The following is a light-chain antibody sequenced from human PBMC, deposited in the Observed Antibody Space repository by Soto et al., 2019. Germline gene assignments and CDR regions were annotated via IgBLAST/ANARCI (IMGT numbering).Light chain of an antibody. CDR1: QSVSRW. J-gene: IGKJ1*01. Sequence: DIQMTPSPSTLSASVGDRVTNPCRASQSVSRWLAWYQQKPGKAPKHLIYKASTFESGVPSRFSGSGSGKEFTLAISSLQPDASATYYCQQYNDNWTFGQGTKWIS. CDR3: QQYNDNWT. CDR2: KAS. V-gene: IGKV1-5*03.